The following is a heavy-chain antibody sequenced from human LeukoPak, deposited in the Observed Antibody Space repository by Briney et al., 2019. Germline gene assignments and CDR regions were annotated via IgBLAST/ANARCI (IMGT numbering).Heavy chain of an antibody. J-gene: IGHJ4*02. Sequence: SETLSLTCTVSGGSISSGGYYWSWIRQHPGKGLEWIGYIYYSGSTYYNPSLKSRVTISVDTSKNQLSLKLSSVTAADTAVYYCARDSMGITMVRGVITPTSFDIWGQGTLVTVSS. CDR2: IYYSGST. CDR3: ARDSMGITMVRGVITPTSFDI. CDR1: GGSISSGGYY. D-gene: IGHD3-10*01. V-gene: IGHV4-31*03.